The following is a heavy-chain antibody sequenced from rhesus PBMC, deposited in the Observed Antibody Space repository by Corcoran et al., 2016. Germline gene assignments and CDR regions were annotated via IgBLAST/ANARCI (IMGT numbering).Heavy chain of an antibody. CDR2: INSKLGTN. D-gene: IGHD6-25*01. CDR1: GVSISSYW. Sequence: QVQLQESGPGLVKPSETLSLTCDVYGVSISSYWWTWFRPSPGTGLALIGEINSKLGTNNYNPDRKSRVRSSKDASKNQFSLKLSSVTAADTAVFYCARGGRAAGIIGDYWGQGVLVTVSS. V-gene: IGHV4-80*01. J-gene: IGHJ4*01. CDR3: ARGGRAAGIIGDY.